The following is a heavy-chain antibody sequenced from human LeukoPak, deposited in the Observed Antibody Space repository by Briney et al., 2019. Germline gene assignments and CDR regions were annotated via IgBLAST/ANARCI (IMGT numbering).Heavy chain of an antibody. CDR2: ITGTGENT. Sequence: GGSLRLSCAASGFTLRSNSMSWVRQAPGKGLEWVSAITGTGENTYYADFVKGRFTISRDNSNNTLYLQMNSLRAEDTAVYSCAKIGGYFDYWGQGTLVTVSS. V-gene: IGHV3-23*01. CDR1: GFTLRSNS. J-gene: IGHJ4*02. CDR3: AKIGGYFDY. D-gene: IGHD3-10*01.